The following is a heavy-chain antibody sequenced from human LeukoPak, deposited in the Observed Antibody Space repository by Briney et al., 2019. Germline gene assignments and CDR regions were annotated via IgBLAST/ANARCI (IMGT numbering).Heavy chain of an antibody. J-gene: IGHJ4*02. CDR1: CGSFSGYY. D-gene: IGHD6-13*01. V-gene: IGHV4-34*01. CDR2: INHSGST. Sequence: KPSETLSLTCAVYCGSFSGYYWSCIRQPPGKGLEWIGEINHSGSTNYNPSLKSRVTISVDTSKNQFSLKLSSVTAADTAVYYCAARGIAAAPGNYWGQGTLVTVSS. CDR3: AARGIAAAPGNY.